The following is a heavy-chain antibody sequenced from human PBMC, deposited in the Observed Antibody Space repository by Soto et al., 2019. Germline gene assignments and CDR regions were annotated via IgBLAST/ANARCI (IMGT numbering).Heavy chain of an antibody. Sequence: GGSLRLSCGASGFTFSNYYMSWIRQAPGKGLEWVSYISSTGRTIYYADSVKGRFTVSRDNTKSSLFLQMNSLGVEDTAVYYCARGGGGGLFEHWGQGVLVTVS. CDR2: ISSTGRTI. CDR3: ARGGGGGLFEH. D-gene: IGHD2-21*01. CDR1: GFTFSNYY. V-gene: IGHV3-11*04. J-gene: IGHJ4*02.